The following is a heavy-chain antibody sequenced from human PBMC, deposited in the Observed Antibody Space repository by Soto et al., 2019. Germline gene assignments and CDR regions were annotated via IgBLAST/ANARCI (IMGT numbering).Heavy chain of an antibody. Sequence: SETLSLTCTVSGGSINTFYWSWVRQPAGKGLGWIGRIFSSGSTSFNPSLESRVAMSVDTSKNHFSLNLSSVTAADMAVYYCAREGSXSAYNFAHGIQLWSFDFWGQGALVTVSS. CDR1: GGSINTFY. CDR3: AREGSXSAYNFAHGIQLWSFDF. CDR2: IFSSGST. V-gene: IGHV4-4*07. D-gene: IGHD5-12*01. J-gene: IGHJ4*02.